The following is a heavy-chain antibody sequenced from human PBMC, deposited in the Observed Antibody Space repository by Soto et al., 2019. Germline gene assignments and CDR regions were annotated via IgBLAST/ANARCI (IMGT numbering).Heavy chain of an antibody. CDR3: ARPRYDGSGTPFDH. CDR2: INGDGSTA. D-gene: IGHD3-22*01. Sequence: EVQLVESGGGLVQPGGSLRLSCAASGFTFSSYWMHWVRQAPGKGLVWVSGINGDGSTATYADSVKGRFIISRDNAKNMLNLQMNSLTAEDTAVYYCARPRYDGSGTPFDHWGQGTLVTVSS. CDR1: GFTFSSYW. J-gene: IGHJ4*02. V-gene: IGHV3-74*01.